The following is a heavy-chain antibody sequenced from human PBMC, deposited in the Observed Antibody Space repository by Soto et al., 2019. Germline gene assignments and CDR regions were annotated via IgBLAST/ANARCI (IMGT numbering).Heavy chain of an antibody. V-gene: IGHV1-69*10. Sequence: SVKVSCKASGGTFSSYAISWVRQAPGQGLEWMGGIIPILGIANYAQKFQGRVTITADKSTSTAYMELSSLRSEDTAVYYRASLGQSSPLVEYYYYMDVWGKGTKVTGSS. CDR2: IIPILGIA. CDR3: ASLGQSSPLVEYYYYMDV. D-gene: IGHD6-13*01. J-gene: IGHJ6*03. CDR1: GGTFSSYA.